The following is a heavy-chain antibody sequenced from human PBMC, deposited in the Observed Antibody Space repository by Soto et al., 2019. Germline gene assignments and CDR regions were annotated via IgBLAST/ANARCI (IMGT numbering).Heavy chain of an antibody. CDR3: AKDAIANDGIWLMDS. CDR2: LLRPCRST. V-gene: IGHV3-23*01. D-gene: IGHD3-16*01. CDR1: GFMFSDYA. J-gene: IGHJ5*02. Sequence: GGSLRLSCAASGFMFSDYAMTWARQAPGKELEWVSGLLRPCRSTYYADSGKGRFTISGDTSANTVYLQMDSLRAEDTAVYYCAKDAIANDGIWLMDSWGQGTVVTVSS.